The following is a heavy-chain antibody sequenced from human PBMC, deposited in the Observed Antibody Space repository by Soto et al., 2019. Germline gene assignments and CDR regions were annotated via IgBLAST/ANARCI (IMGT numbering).Heavy chain of an antibody. CDR2: ISWNSGSI. V-gene: IGHV3-9*01. J-gene: IGHJ6*03. CDR1: GFTFDDYA. D-gene: IGHD5-12*01. Sequence: GGSLRLSCAASGFTFDDYAMHWVRQAPGKGLEWVSGISWNSGSIGYADSVKGRFTISRDNAKNSLYLQMNSLRAEDTALYYCAKDIRDSGYDPAEGYYYYMDVWGKGTTVTVSS. CDR3: AKDIRDSGYDPAEGYYYYMDV.